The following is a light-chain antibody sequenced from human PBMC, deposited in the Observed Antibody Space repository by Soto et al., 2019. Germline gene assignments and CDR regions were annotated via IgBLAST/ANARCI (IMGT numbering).Light chain of an antibody. Sequence: QSVLTQPPSASGSPGQSVTISCTGTSSDVGAYNYVSWYQQYLGKAPKLIIYGVNKRPSGVPDRFSGSKSGNTASLTVSGLQAEDEADYYCSSYAGSNNVFGTGTKLTVL. CDR3: SSYAGSNNV. CDR2: GVN. V-gene: IGLV2-8*01. CDR1: SSDVGAYNY. J-gene: IGLJ1*01.